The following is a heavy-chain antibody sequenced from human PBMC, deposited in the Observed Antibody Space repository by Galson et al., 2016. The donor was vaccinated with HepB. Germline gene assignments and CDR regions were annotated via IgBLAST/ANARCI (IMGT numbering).Heavy chain of an antibody. J-gene: IGHJ4*02. V-gene: IGHV3-72*01. CDR2: SKNSANSYTT. CDR1: GFIFSDHY. D-gene: IGHD3-16*01. Sequence: SLRLSCAASGFIFSDHYMGWVRQAPGKGLEWVGRSKNSANSYTTEYAASVTGRFTISRDHSKHSLYLQLNGLKAEDTAVDYCATSIGGASKRYWGQGTLVTVSS. CDR3: ATSIGGASKRY.